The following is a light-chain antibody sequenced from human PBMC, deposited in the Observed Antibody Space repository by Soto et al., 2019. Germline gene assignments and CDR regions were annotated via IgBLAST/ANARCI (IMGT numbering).Light chain of an antibody. CDR3: QQYNSYPYT. V-gene: IGKV1-5*01. J-gene: IGKJ2*01. CDR2: DAS. CDR1: QSVRGW. Sequence: DVQMTQSPSSLYASVGDRVTITCRASQSVRGWLAWYPHKPGKAPKLLIYDASSLQSGVPSTFSGSGSGTEFTLTISSLQPDDFATYYCQQYNSYPYTFGQGTKLEIK.